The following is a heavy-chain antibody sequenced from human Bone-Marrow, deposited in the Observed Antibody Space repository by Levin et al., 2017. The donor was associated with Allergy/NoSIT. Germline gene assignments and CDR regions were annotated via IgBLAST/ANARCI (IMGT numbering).Heavy chain of an antibody. V-gene: IGHV3-66*01. CDR1: GFTVSNNY. D-gene: IGHD5-24*01. CDR3: ARDRDH. CDR2: IYSGGYI. J-gene: IGHJ4*02. Sequence: TGGSLRLSCAAYGFTVSNNYMRWVRQAPGKGPEWVSHIYSGGYIESTASVRGRFTISRDNSKNTLNLQMNSLRVEDTAVYYCARDRDHWGQGTLVTVSS.